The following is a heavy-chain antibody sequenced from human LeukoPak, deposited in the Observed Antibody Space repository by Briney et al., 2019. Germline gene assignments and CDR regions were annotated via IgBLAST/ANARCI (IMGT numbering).Heavy chain of an antibody. V-gene: IGHV3-11*06. D-gene: IGHD2-15*01. Sequence: GGSLRLSCAASGFTFSDYYMSWIRQAPGKGLEWVSYISSSISYTNYADSVKGRFTISRDNAKNSLYLQMNSLRAEDTAVYYCARTPRYCSGGSCFDYWGQGTLVTVSS. CDR2: ISSSISYT. CDR1: GFTFSDYY. CDR3: ARTPRYCSGGSCFDY. J-gene: IGHJ4*02.